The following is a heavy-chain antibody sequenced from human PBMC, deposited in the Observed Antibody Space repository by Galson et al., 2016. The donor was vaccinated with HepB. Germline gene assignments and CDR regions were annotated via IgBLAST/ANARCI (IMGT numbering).Heavy chain of an antibody. V-gene: IGHV4-31*03. J-gene: IGHJ6*02. CDR1: GGSISSGGYY. Sequence: LSLTCTVSGGSISSGGYYWNWIRQRPGKGLEWIGYIFYSGSTFYNPSLKSRLTISVDTSKNQFSLKLTSVTAADTAVYYCARGLPPDVWGQGTTVTVSS. CDR2: IFYSGST. CDR3: ARGLPPDV. D-gene: IGHD3-16*01.